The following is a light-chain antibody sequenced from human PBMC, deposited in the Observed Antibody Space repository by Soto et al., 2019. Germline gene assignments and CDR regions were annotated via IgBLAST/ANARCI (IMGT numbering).Light chain of an antibody. Sequence: ENVLTQSPGTLSLSPGERATLSCRASQSLSSSYLAWYQQKPGQAPRLRIYGASSRATGIPDRFSGSGSGTDFTLSISRLEPEDFAVYYCQQFATSPLTFGGGTKVEIK. V-gene: IGKV3-20*01. CDR2: GAS. CDR3: QQFATSPLT. J-gene: IGKJ4*01. CDR1: QSLSSSY.